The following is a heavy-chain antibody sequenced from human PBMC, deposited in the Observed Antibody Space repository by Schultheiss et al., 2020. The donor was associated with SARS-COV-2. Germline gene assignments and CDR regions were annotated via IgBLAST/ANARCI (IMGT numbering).Heavy chain of an antibody. J-gene: IGHJ3*02. CDR1: GGSISSSNW. CDR2: IYHSGST. V-gene: IGHV4-4*02. Sequence: SETLSLTCAVSGGSISSSNWWSWVRQPPGKGLEWIGEIYHSGSTNYNPSLKSRVTISVDTSKNQFSLKLSSVTAADTAVYYCARLSRRREIADDAFDIWGQGTMVTVSS. D-gene: IGHD6-13*01. CDR3: ARLSRRREIADDAFDI.